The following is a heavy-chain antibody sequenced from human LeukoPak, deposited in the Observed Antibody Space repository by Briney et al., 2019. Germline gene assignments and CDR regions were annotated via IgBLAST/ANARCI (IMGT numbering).Heavy chain of an antibody. J-gene: IGHJ4*02. V-gene: IGHV4-38-2*02. CDR2: IYHSGST. CDR3: ARDQSRYYYDSSGLRYFDY. CDR1: GYSISSGYY. Sequence: TSETLSLTCTVSGYSISSGYYWGWIRQPPGKGLEWIGSIYHSGSTYYNPSLKSRVTISVDTSKNQFSLKLSSVTAADTAVYYCARDQSRYYYDSSGLRYFDYWGQGTLVTVSS. D-gene: IGHD3-22*01.